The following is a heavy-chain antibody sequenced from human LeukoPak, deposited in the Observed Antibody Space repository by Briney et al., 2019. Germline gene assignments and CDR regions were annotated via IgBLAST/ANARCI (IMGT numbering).Heavy chain of an antibody. D-gene: IGHD1-1*01. V-gene: IGHV3-64*01. J-gene: IGHJ3*02. CDR2: ISSTGTYT. CDR1: GFTFSDYG. CDR3: AKDDKWNDGGGAFDI. Sequence: PGGSLRLSCVASGFTFSDYGIYWVRQAPGKGLEHVSAISSTGTYTYYANSARGRFTISRDNSKNTLYLQMNILRAEDTALYYCAKDDKWNDGGGAFDIWGQGTMVTVSS.